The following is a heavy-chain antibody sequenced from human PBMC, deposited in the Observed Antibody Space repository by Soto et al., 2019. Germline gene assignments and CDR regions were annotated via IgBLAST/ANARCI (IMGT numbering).Heavy chain of an antibody. D-gene: IGHD4-17*01. J-gene: IGHJ3*02. V-gene: IGHV1-69*01. CDR3: ARTRDGAGYGGNSQGALVT. CDR1: GGTFSSYA. Sequence: QVQLVQSGAEVKKPGSSVKVSCKASGGTFSSYAISWVRQAPGQGLEWMGGIIPIFGTANYAQKFQGRVTITADEATSTAYMELSSLGSEDTAVYYCARTRDGAGYGGNSQGALVTGGQGTMVTFSS. CDR2: IIPIFGTA.